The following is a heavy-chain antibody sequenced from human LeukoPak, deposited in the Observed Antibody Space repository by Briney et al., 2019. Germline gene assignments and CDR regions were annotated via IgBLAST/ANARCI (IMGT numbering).Heavy chain of an antibody. CDR2: IYPSDSET. D-gene: IGHD6-19*01. CDR3: ARQVAVAAWEY. J-gene: IGHJ4*02. Sequence: GESLKISCKGSGYKFSTYWVAWVRQMPGIGLEWVGIIYPSDSETRYSPSFQGQVTISADKSTSTAYLQWSSLKASDTAMYYCARQVAVAAWEYWGQGTLVTVSS. CDR1: GYKFSTYW. V-gene: IGHV5-51*01.